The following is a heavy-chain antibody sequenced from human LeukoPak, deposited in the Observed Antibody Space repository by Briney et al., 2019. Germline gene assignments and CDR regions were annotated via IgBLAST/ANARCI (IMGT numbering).Heavy chain of an antibody. CDR3: ARTDAFDI. Sequence: PGGSLRLSCAASGFTFSSNGMSWVRQAPGKGLEWVSGISGSGATTYYADSVKGRFTISRDNAKNSLYLQMNSLRAEDTAVYYCARTDAFDIWGQGTMVTVSS. CDR2: ISGSGATT. V-gene: IGHV3-23*01. J-gene: IGHJ3*02. CDR1: GFTFSSNG.